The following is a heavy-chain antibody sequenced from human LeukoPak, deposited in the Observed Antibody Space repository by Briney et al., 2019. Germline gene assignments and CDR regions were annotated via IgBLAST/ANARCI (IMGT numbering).Heavy chain of an antibody. Sequence: PGGSLRLSCAASGFTFSNYAMSWVRQAPGKGLEWVSYISSSSSTIYYADSVKGRFTISRDNAKNSLYLQMNSLRDEDTAVYYCARAAVYYDSSGYYYVAYYGMDVWGQGTTVTVSS. D-gene: IGHD3-22*01. V-gene: IGHV3-48*02. J-gene: IGHJ6*02. CDR3: ARAAVYYDSSGYYYVAYYGMDV. CDR2: ISSSSSTI. CDR1: GFTFSNYA.